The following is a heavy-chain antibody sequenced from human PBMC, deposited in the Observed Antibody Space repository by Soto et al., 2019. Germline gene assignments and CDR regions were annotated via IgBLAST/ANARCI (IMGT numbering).Heavy chain of an antibody. CDR3: ARDGYYDFWSGRRGDAFDI. CDR2: IYSSGST. CDR1: GGSISSGDYY. Sequence: QVQLQESGPGLVKPSQTLSLTCTVSGGSISSGDYYWSWIRQPPGKGLEWIGYIYSSGSTYYNPSLKSRVTISVDTSKNQFSLKLSSVTAADTAVYYCARDGYYDFWSGRRGDAFDIWGQGTMVTVSS. J-gene: IGHJ3*02. D-gene: IGHD3-3*01. V-gene: IGHV4-30-4*01.